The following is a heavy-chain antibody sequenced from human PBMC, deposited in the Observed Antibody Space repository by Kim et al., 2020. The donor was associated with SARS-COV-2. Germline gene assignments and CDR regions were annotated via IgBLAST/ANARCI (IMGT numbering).Heavy chain of an antibody. D-gene: IGHD4-17*01. CDR3: ARDSPYGDFGYFDY. J-gene: IGHJ4*02. V-gene: IGHV4-31*02. Sequence: PSLKSRVTISVDTSKNPFSLKLSSVTAADTAVYYCARDSPYGDFGYFDYWGQGTLVTVSS.